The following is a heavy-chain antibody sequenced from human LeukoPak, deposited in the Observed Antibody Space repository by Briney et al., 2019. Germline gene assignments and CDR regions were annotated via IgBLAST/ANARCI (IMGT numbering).Heavy chain of an antibody. D-gene: IGHD6-13*01. CDR1: GYTFTANY. CDR3: ARGDGSSWYEY. J-gene: IGHJ4*02. CDR2: MNSNSGAT. V-gene: IGHV1-2*02. Sequence: VPSMKLSCKASGYTFTANYMHWVRQAPGQGLEWMGWMNSNSGATNYAQRFQGRVTMTRDTSISAAYMELRSLRYDDTAVYYCARGDGSSWYEYWGQGTMVTVSS.